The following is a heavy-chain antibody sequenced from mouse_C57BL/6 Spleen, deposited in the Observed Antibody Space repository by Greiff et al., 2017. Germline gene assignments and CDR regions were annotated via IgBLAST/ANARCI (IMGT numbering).Heavy chain of an antibody. CDR1: GFTFSDYG. Sequence: DVKLVESGGGLVKPGGSLKLSCAASGFTFSDYGMNWVRQAPEKGLEWVAYISSGSSTIYYADTVKGRFTISRDKAKNTLFLQMTSLRSEDTAMYYCARGLREDYWGQGTSVTVSS. D-gene: IGHD1-1*01. CDR2: ISSGSSTI. V-gene: IGHV5-17*01. J-gene: IGHJ4*01. CDR3: ARGLREDY.